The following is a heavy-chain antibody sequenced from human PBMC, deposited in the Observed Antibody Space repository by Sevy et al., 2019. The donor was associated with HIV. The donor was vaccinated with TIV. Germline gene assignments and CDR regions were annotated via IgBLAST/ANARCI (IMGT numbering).Heavy chain of an antibody. J-gene: IGHJ3*02. V-gene: IGHV3-7*01. CDR3: ARRDGRRTAMGAFDI. CDR1: GFTFSSYW. D-gene: IGHD5-18*01. CDR2: IKQDGSEK. Sequence: GGSLRLSCAASGFTFSSYWMSWVRQAPGKGLEWVANIKQDGSEKYYVDAVKGRFTISRDNAKNSLYLQMNSLRAEDTAVYYCARRDGRRTAMGAFDIWGQGTMVTVSS.